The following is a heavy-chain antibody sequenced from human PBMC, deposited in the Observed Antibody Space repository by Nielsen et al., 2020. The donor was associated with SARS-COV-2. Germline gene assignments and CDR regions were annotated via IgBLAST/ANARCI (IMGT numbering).Heavy chain of an antibody. CDR2: IDHSGTA. CDR3: ARAPDVDVLTGDYPDGFDV. CDR1: GGSISNYY. D-gene: IGHD3-9*01. J-gene: IGHJ3*01. Sequence: SETLSLTCSVSGGSISNYYWSWIRQPPGKGLEWIGEIDHSGTANFNPSLKGRVTVSVNPSKNQFSLKMTSLTAADTAVYYCARAPDVDVLTGDYPDGFDVWGQGTGVIVSS. V-gene: IGHV4-34*01.